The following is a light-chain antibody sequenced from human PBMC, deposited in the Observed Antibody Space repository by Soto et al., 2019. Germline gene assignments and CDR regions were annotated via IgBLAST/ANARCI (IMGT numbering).Light chain of an antibody. J-gene: IGKJ2*01. CDR3: QQYDSYPYT. CDR1: HFISTW. V-gene: IGKV1-5*03. Sequence: DIQMTQSPSTLSASVGDRVTITCRASHFISTWVAWYQQKPGKAPKLLIYKASDLERGVPSRFNGSGYGTEFTLTIGSLQPDDFATYYCQQYDSYPYTFGQGTKLEIK. CDR2: KAS.